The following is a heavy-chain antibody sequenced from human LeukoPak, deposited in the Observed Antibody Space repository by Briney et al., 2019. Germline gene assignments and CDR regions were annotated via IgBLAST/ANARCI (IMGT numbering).Heavy chain of an antibody. V-gene: IGHV4-38-2*02. Sequence: SETLSLTCTVSGYSISSGYYWGWIRQPPGKGLEWIGSIYHSGSTYYNPSLKSRVTISVDTSKNQFSLKLSSVAAADTAVYYCARSVEGYCSGGSCYSYYYYMDVWGKGTTVTVSS. CDR1: GYSISSGYY. J-gene: IGHJ6*03. CDR2: IYHSGST. CDR3: ARSVEGYCSGGSCYSYYYYMDV. D-gene: IGHD2-15*01.